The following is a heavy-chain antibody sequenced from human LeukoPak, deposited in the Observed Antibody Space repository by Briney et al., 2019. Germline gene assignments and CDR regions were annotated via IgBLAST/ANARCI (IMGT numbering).Heavy chain of an antibody. D-gene: IGHD3-22*01. J-gene: IGHJ3*02. CDR1: GFTFTSFW. V-gene: IGHV3-72*01. CDR3: ARLSSGAFDI. Sequence: PGGSLRLSCAASGFTFTSFWMHWVRQAPGKGLEWVGRTRNKANSYTTEYAASVKGRFTISRDDSKNSLYLQMSSLKTEDTAVYYCARLSSGAFDIWGQGTMVTVSS. CDR2: TRNKANSYTT.